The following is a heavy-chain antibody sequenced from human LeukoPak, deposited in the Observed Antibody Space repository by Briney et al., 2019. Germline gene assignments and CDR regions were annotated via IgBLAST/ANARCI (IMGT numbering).Heavy chain of an antibody. CDR3: ARGVVHYDSSGPSTSAYYFDY. CDR2: INHSGST. J-gene: IGHJ4*02. D-gene: IGHD3-22*01. Sequence: PSETLSLTCAVYGGSFSGYYWSWIRQPPGKGLEWIGEINHSGSTNYSPSLKSRVTISVDTSKNQFSLKLSSVTAADTAVYYCARGVVHYDSSGPSTSAYYFDYWGQGTLVTVSS. V-gene: IGHV4-34*01. CDR1: GGSFSGYY.